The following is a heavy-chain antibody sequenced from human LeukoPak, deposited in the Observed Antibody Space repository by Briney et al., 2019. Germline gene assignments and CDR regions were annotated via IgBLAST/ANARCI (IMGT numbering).Heavy chain of an antibody. CDR2: IYYSGST. V-gene: IGHV4-59*01. CDR1: GGSISSYH. CDR3: ARGVEFSGDYYYYMDV. Sequence: SETLSLTCTVSGGSISSYHWSWIRQPPGKGLEWIGYIYYSGSTNYNPSPKSRVTISVDTSKNQFSLKLSSVTAADTAVYYCARGVEFSGDYYYYMDVWGKGTTVTVSS. J-gene: IGHJ6*03. D-gene: IGHD3-10*01.